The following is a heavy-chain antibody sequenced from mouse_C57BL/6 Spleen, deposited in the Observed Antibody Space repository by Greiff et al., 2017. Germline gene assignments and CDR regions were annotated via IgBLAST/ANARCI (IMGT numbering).Heavy chain of an antibody. Sequence: VQLQQSGAELVRPGTSVKVSCKASGYAFTNYLIEWVKQRPGQGLEWIGVINPGSGGTNYNEKFKGKATLTADKSSSTAYMQLSSLTSEDSAVYFCARRGGPRDYFDYWGQGTTLTVSS. CDR3: ARRGGPRDYFDY. CDR1: GYAFTNYL. CDR2: INPGSGGT. J-gene: IGHJ2*01. V-gene: IGHV1-54*01.